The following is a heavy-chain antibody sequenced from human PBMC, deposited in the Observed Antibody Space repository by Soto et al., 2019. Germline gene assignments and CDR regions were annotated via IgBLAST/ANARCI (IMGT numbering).Heavy chain of an antibody. CDR2: INHSGST. V-gene: IGHV4-34*01. D-gene: IGHD2-15*01. CDR3: SSPPQYCSGGSCYASGY. Sequence: QVQLQQWGAGLLKPSETLSLTCAVYGGSFSGYYWSWIRQPPGKGLEWMGEINHSGSTSYNPSLTSRVTISVDTSTNQFSLKLSSVTAADTAVYYCSSPPQYCSGGSCYASGYWGQGTLVTVSS. CDR1: GGSFSGYY. J-gene: IGHJ4*02.